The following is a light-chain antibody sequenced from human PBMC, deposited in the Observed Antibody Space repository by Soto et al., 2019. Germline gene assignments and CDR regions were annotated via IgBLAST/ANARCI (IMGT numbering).Light chain of an antibody. Sequence: VLTQSPATLSLSPGERATLSCRASQTVSSFLAWYQQKPGQAPRLLIHDSSDRATGIPDRFTGSGSGTDFTLTISRLEPEDFAVYYCQQYGTSRTFGQGSKVDI. CDR1: QTVSSF. V-gene: IGKV3-20*01. CDR3: QQYGTSRT. CDR2: DSS. J-gene: IGKJ1*01.